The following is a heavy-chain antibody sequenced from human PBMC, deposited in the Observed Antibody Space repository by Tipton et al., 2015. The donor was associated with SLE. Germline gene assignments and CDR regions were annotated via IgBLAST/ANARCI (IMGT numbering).Heavy chain of an antibody. CDR2: IYTSGST. J-gene: IGHJ5*02. CDR3: ARDVVAARTWFDP. V-gene: IGHV4-61*09. CDR1: GGSISSGGYY. Sequence: TLSLTCTVSGGSISSGGYYWSWIRQPAGKGLEWIGHIYTSGSTNYNPSLKSRVTISVDTSKNQFSLKLSSVTAADTAVFYCARDVVAARTWFDPWGQGTLVTVSS. D-gene: IGHD6-6*01.